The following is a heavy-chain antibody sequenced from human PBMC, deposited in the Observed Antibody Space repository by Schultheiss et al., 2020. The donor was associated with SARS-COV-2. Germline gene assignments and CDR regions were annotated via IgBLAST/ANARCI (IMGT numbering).Heavy chain of an antibody. CDR2: VNPDGSTI. J-gene: IGHJ4*02. Sequence: GESLKISCADSGFTFSNYWMHWVRQAPGKGLVWVSRVNPDGSTINYADSVKGRFSISRDNVKNTLYLQMNSLRAEDTSVYYCTRDLAGIASYWGQGTLVTVSS. D-gene: IGHD6-13*01. CDR3: TRDLAGIASY. V-gene: IGHV3-74*01. CDR1: GFTFSNYW.